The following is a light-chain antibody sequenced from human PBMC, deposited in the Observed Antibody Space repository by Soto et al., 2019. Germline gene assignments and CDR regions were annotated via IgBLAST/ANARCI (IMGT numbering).Light chain of an antibody. CDR3: QQYGSSPQT. Sequence: EIVLTRSPGTLSLSPGERATLSCRASQSVSSSYLAWYQQKPGQAPRLLIYGASSRATGIPDRFSGSGSGTDFTLTISRLEPEDFEVYYCQQYGSSPQTFGQGTKVEIK. CDR1: QSVSSSY. CDR2: GAS. V-gene: IGKV3-20*01. J-gene: IGKJ1*01.